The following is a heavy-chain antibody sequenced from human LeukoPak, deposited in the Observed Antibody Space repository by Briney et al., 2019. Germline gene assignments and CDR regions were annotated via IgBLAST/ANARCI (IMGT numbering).Heavy chain of an antibody. CDR1: GFTFSTHA. D-gene: IGHD3-3*01. CDR3: ARDFWSGSPD. Sequence: PGGSLRLSCAASGFTFSTHAMNWVRQAPGKGLEWVSYISSSGSTIYYADSVKGRFTISRDNAKNSLYLQMNSLRVEDTAVYYCARDFWSGSPDWGQGTLVTVSS. J-gene: IGHJ4*02. V-gene: IGHV3-48*04. CDR2: ISSSGSTI.